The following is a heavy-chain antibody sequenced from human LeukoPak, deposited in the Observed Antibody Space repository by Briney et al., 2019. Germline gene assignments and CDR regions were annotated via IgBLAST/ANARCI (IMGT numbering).Heavy chain of an antibody. CDR1: GFTVRNYW. CDR3: ARWAVDSGVYYIAS. CDR2: IRQDANVK. J-gene: IGHJ4*02. D-gene: IGHD3-10*01. V-gene: IGHV3-7*01. Sequence: GRSLRLSGAASGFTVRNYWMTWVRQAPGKGLQWVASIRQDANVKYYVDSVRGRFTISRDNAENSLHLQMNSLRAEDTAVYYCARWAVDSGVYYIASWGQGSLVTVSS.